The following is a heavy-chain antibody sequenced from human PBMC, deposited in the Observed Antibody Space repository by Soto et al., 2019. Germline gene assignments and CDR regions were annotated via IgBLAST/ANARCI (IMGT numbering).Heavy chain of an antibody. J-gene: IGHJ6*02. CDR2: ISGSGGST. V-gene: IGHV3-23*01. D-gene: IGHD2-15*01. Sequence: EVQLLESGGGLVQPGGSLRLSCAASGFTFSSYAMSWVRQAPGKGLEWVSAISGSGGSTYYADSVKGRFTISRDNYKNTLYLQMNSLRAEDTAVYYCVKSPGYCSGGSCYSYYYYGMDVWGQGTTVTVSS. CDR1: GFTFSSYA. CDR3: VKSPGYCSGGSCYSYYYYGMDV.